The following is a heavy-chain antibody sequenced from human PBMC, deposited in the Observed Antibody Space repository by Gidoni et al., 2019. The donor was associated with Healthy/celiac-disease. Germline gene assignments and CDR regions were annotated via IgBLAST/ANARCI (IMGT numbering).Heavy chain of an antibody. CDR1: GGSISRGGYY. CDR3: ARAPLNIRLGELSACTDAFDI. J-gene: IGHJ3*02. Sequence: QVQLQESGPGLVKPSQTLSLTCTVSGGSISRGGYYWSWIRQHPGKVLEWIGYIYYSGSTYYNPSLKSRVTISVDTSKNQFSLKLSSVTAADTAVYYCARAPLNIRLGELSACTDAFDIWGQGTMVTVSS. V-gene: IGHV4-31*03. CDR2: IYYSGST. D-gene: IGHD3-16*02.